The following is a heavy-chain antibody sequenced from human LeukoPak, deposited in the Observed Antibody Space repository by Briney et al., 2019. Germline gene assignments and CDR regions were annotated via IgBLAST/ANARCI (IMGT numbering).Heavy chain of an antibody. CDR1: GGTFSSYA. CDR2: IIPIPGIA. Sequence: SVKVSCKASGGTFSSYAISWVRQAPGQGLEWMGRIIPIPGIANYAQKFQGRVTITADESTSTAYMELSSLRSEDTAVYYCASHGGYCSSTSCPYGMDVWGQGTTVTVSS. J-gene: IGHJ6*02. D-gene: IGHD2-2*01. CDR3: ASHGGYCSSTSCPYGMDV. V-gene: IGHV1-69*04.